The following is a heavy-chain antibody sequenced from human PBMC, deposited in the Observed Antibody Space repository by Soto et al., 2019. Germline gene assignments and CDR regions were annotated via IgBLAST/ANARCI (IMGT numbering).Heavy chain of an antibody. Sequence: GGSLRLSCAASGFTFSSYAMSWVRQAPGKGPEWVSSCSGSGDRTYYADSVKGRFTVSRDNSKNTLYLQMNSLRAEDTAVYYCAKDKIGSVADYFDYWGQGTLVTVSS. CDR3: AKDKIGSVADYFDY. V-gene: IGHV3-23*01. CDR1: GFTFSSYA. D-gene: IGHD1-1*01. CDR2: CSGSGDRT. J-gene: IGHJ4*02.